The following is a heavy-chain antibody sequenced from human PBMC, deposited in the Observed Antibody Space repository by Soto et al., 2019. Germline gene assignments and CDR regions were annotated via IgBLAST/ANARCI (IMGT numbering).Heavy chain of an antibody. J-gene: IGHJ6*02. CDR2: ISYDGSNK. D-gene: IGHD2-21*02. V-gene: IGHV3-30*18. CDR3: AKDRGIVVVTATRTYYYYGMDV. CDR1: GFTFSSYG. Sequence: GGSLRLSCAASGFTFSSYGMHWVRQAPGKGLEWVAVISYDGSNKYYADSVKGRFTISRDNSKNTLYLQMNSLRAEDTAVYYRAKDRGIVVVTATRTYYYYGMDVWGQGTTVTVSS.